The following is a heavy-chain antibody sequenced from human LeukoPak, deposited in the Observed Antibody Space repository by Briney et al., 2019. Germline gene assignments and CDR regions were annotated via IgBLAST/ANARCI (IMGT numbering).Heavy chain of an antibody. CDR2: ISAYNGNT. Sequence: ASVKVSCKASGYTFTSYGISWVRQAPGQGLEWMGWISAYNGNTNYAQKLQGRVTMTTDTSTSTAYMELRSLRSDDTAVYYCASGIVVVPAAQGGVDYWGRGTLVTVSS. CDR1: GYTFTSYG. D-gene: IGHD2-2*01. J-gene: IGHJ4*02. CDR3: ASGIVVVPAAQGGVDY. V-gene: IGHV1-18*01.